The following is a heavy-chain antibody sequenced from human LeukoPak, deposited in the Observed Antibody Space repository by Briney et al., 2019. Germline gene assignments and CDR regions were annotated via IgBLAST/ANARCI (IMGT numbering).Heavy chain of an antibody. CDR2: ISSSAGST. Sequence: PGGSLRLSCAASGFTFSSYGMSWVRQAPGKGLEWVSGISSSAGSTYYADSVKGRFTISRDNSKNTLYLQMHSLRADDTAVYYCAKDLYLRDFWSGYLDYWGQGIPVTVSS. J-gene: IGHJ4*02. CDR1: GFTFSSYG. CDR3: AKDLYLRDFWSGYLDY. D-gene: IGHD3-3*01. V-gene: IGHV3-23*01.